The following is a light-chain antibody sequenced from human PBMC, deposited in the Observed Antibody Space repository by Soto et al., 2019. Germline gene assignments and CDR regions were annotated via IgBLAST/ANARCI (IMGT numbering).Light chain of an antibody. CDR3: QQVNSFPRT. CDR2: AAS. CDR1: QSISSW. V-gene: IGKV1-12*01. Sequence: DIQMTQSPSTLSSSVGDRVTITCRASQSISSWLAWYQQKPGKPPKLLIYAASSLQSGVPSRFSGSGSGTDFTLTISSLQPEDFATYYCQQVNSFPRTFGQGTRLEIK. J-gene: IGKJ5*01.